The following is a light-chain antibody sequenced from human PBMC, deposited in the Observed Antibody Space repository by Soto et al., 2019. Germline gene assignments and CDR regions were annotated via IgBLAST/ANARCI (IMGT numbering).Light chain of an antibody. J-gene: IGLJ2*01. CDR1: SSDVGGYNY. CDR2: EVN. Sequence: QSALTQPPSASGSPGQSVTISCTGTSSDVGGYNYVSWYQQHPGKAPKLMISEVNKRPSGVPDRFSGSKSGNTASLTVSGLQAEDEADYYCSSYAGSNFVVFGGGTKLTVL. V-gene: IGLV2-8*01. CDR3: SSYAGSNFVV.